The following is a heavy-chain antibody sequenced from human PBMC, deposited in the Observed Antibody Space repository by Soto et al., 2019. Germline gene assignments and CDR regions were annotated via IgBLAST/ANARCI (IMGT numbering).Heavy chain of an antibody. D-gene: IGHD3-9*01. V-gene: IGHV3-23*01. J-gene: IGHJ6*02. CDR3: AKGYLLRYFDWLLPDYGMDV. CDR2: ISGSGGST. CDR1: GFTFSSYA. Sequence: GGSLRLPWAASGFTFSSYAMSWVRQAPGKGLEWVSAISGSGGSTYYADSVKGRFTISRDNSKNTLYLQMNSLRAEDTAVYYCAKGYLLRYFDWLLPDYGMDVWGQGTTVTVSS.